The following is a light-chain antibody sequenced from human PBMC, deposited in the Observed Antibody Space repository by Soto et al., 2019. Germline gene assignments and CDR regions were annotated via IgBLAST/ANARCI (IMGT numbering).Light chain of an antibody. V-gene: IGLV1-40*01. CDR1: SSNIGAGYD. J-gene: IGLJ2*01. CDR3: QSYDSSLSGSV. CDR2: GNN. Sequence: QSALTQPPSVSGAPGQRVTISCTGSSSNIGAGYDVHWYQQPPGTAPKLLIYGNNNRPSGVPDRFSGSKSDTSASLAITGLQAEDEADYYCQSYDSSLSGSVFGGGTKLTVL.